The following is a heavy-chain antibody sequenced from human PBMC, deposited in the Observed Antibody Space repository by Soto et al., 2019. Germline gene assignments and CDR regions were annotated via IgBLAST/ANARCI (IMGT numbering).Heavy chain of an antibody. J-gene: IGHJ4*02. CDR2: IYPGDSDT. V-gene: IGHV5-51*01. D-gene: IGHD2-8*01. Sequence: GESLKISCKGSGYTFSNCWIGWVRQMPGKGLEWRGIIYPGDSDTKYSPSFEGHVTISGDKSITTAYLQWSSLKASDTAMYYCARQYCSNGIYYRYFDYWGQGTQVTVSS. CDR1: GYTFSNCW. CDR3: ARQYCSNGIYYRYFDY.